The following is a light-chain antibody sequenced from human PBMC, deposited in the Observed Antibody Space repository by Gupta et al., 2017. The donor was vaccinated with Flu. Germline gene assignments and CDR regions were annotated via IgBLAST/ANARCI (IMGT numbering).Light chain of an antibody. J-gene: IGLJ3*02. Sequence: GQTGSIPWCGDKLGEKYTSWHQQKPGQAPVLVMFEGNRRHSGIPERFSGSTSGNTATLTISGTPAMDEADYYCQAWDSSTAEVVFGGGTKLTVL. CDR2: EGN. V-gene: IGLV3-1*01. CDR1: KLGEKY. CDR3: QAWDSSTAEVV.